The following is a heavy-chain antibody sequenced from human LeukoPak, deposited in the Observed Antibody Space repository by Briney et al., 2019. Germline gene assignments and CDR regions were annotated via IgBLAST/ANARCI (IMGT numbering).Heavy chain of an antibody. J-gene: IGHJ3*02. CDR3: ARGPRVIGDGYNFDAFDI. V-gene: IGHV3-11*05. CDR2: ISSSSSYT. Sequence: GGSLRLSCAASGFTFSDYYMSWIRQAPGKGLEWVSYISSSSSYTNYADSVKGRFTISRDNAKNSLYLQMNSLRAEDTAVYYCARGPRVIGDGYNFDAFDIWGQGTMVTISS. D-gene: IGHD5-24*01. CDR1: GFTFSDYY.